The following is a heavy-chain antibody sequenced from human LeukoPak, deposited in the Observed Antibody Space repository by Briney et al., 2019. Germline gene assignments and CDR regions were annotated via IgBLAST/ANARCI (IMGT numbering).Heavy chain of an antibody. D-gene: IGHD6-6*01. V-gene: IGHV3-21*01. CDR3: ARGQLPLYYFDY. Sequence: GGSLRPSCAASGFTFSSYSMNWVRQAPGKGLEWVSSISSSSSYIYYADSVKGRFTISRDNAKNSLYLQMNSLRAEDTAVYYCARGQLPLYYFDYWGQGTPVTVSS. CDR2: ISSSSSYI. J-gene: IGHJ4*02. CDR1: GFTFSSYS.